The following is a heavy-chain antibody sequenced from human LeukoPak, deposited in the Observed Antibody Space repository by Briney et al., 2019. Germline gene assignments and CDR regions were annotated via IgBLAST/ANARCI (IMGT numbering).Heavy chain of an antibody. V-gene: IGHV3-7*02. CDR1: GFTFSTSW. CDR3: AKYSGAYAIEY. CDR2: IKGEGSEK. J-gene: IGHJ4*02. D-gene: IGHD4-17*01. Sequence: GGSLILSCAASGFTFSTSWMSWVRQAPGKGLEGVANIKGEGSEKQYVDSVMGRFTVSRDNAKNSLYLQMNILRGDDTAVYYCAKYSGAYAIEYWGQGTLVTVSS.